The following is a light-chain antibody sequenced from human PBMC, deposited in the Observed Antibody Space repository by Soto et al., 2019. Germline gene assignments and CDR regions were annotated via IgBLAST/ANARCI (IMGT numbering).Light chain of an antibody. J-gene: IGKJ1*01. CDR3: QQYNSYSTWT. CDR2: KAS. V-gene: IGKV1-5*03. CDR1: QGISSW. Sequence: DIQMTQSPSTLSASVGDRVTITCRASQGISSWLAWYQQKPGKAPKVLIYKASSLESGVPSRFSGSGSGTEFTLTISSLQPDDFATYSCQQYNSYSTWTFGQGTKVDIK.